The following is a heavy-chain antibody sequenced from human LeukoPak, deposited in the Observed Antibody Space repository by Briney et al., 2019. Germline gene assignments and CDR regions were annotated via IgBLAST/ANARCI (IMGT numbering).Heavy chain of an antibody. J-gene: IGHJ3*02. Sequence: ASVKVSCKASGYTFSSFDINWVRQATGQGLEWMGWMNPNSGNTGYAQKFQGRVTFTRNISISTAYLGLSSLRSEDTAVYYCARVCGGDCFKGAFDIWGQGTMVTVSS. CDR1: GYTFSSFD. CDR3: ARVCGGDCFKGAFDI. D-gene: IGHD2-21*01. V-gene: IGHV1-8*03. CDR2: MNPNSGNT.